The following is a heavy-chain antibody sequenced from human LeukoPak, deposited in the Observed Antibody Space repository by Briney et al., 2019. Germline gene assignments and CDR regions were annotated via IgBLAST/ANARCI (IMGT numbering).Heavy chain of an antibody. D-gene: IGHD2-21*02. CDR1: GYTFTSYY. V-gene: IGHV1-46*01. Sequence: ASVKVSCMASGYTFTSYYMHWVRQAPGQGLEWMGIINPGGGSTSYAQKFQGRVTMTRDTSTSTVYMELSSLRSEDTAVYYCARFIGDSRPWDYWGQGTLVTVSS. CDR2: INPGGGST. CDR3: ARFIGDSRPWDY. J-gene: IGHJ4*02.